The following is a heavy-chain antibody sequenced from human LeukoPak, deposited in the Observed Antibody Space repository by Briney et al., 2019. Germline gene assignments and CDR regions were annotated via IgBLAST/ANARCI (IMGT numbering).Heavy chain of an antibody. CDR2: MNPNSGNT. CDR1: VYTFTTCD. V-gene: IGHV1-8*01. Sequence: ASVKVSCKASVYTFTTCDINWVRQATAQGLEWLGWMNPNSGNTGYAQSFKGRVTMTRDTSISTAYMELSNLRSEDTAIYYCTRGSSGRRDYWGQGTLVTVSS. J-gene: IGHJ4*02. D-gene: IGHD6-19*01. CDR3: TRGSSGRRDY.